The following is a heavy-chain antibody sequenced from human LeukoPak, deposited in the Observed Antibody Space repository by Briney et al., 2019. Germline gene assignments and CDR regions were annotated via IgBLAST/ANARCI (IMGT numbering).Heavy chain of an antibody. V-gene: IGHV3-7*01. CDR2: IKQDGSEK. D-gene: IGHD3-22*01. Sequence: QTGGSLRLSCATSGFTFSSYWMSWARQAPGKGLEWVANIKQDGSEKYYVDSVKGRFTISRDNAKNSLYLQRNSLRAEDTAVYYCARGFTVNYYDSSGFKDYWGQGTLVTVSS. CDR3: ARGFTVNYYDSSGFKDY. J-gene: IGHJ4*02. CDR1: GFTFSSYW.